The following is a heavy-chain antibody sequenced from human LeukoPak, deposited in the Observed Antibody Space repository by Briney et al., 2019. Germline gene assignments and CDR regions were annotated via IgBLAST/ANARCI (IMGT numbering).Heavy chain of an antibody. CDR3: ARRGSYCSSTSCYRWFDP. D-gene: IGHD2-2*01. V-gene: IGHV3-74*03. J-gene: IGHJ5*02. CDR1: GFTFSNSW. CDR2: INSDGSST. Sequence: GESLRLSCVASGFTFSNSWMHWVRQAPGKGLVWVARINSDGSSTTYADSVKGRFTISRDNAKNSLYLQMNSLRAEDTAVYYCARRGSYCSSTSCYRWFDPWGQGTLVTVSS.